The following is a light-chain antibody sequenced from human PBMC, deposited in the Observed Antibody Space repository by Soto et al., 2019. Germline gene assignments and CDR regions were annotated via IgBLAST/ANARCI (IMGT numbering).Light chain of an antibody. J-gene: IGKJ1*01. CDR1: QGISSY. CDR2: AAS. V-gene: IGKV1-9*01. CDR3: HQYENWPKT. Sequence: DIQLTQSPSFMSASVGDRVTITCRARQGISSYFAWYQQKPGNAPKLLIYAASTLQSGVPSRFSGSESGTEFTLTISSLQSEDFAVYFCHQYENWPKTFGQGTKVDIK.